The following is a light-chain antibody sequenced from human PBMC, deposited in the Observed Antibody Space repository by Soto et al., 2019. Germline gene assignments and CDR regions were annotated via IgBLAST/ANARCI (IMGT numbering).Light chain of an antibody. V-gene: IGLV1-47*01. J-gene: IGLJ1*01. Sequence: QSVMTQPPSVSGTPGQRVTISCSGSSSNIGNNPVYWFQHLPRAAPTLLIYANNQRPSGVPDRFSGSKSGTSASLDISGLRSEDEADYYCCSYAGSYCYVFGTGTKVTVL. CDR1: SSNIGNNP. CDR3: CSYAGSYCYV. CDR2: ANN.